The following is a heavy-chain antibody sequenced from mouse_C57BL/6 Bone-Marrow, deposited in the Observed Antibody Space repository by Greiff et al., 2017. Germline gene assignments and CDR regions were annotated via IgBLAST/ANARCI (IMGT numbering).Heavy chain of an antibody. CDR1: GYTFTSYW. Sequence: VQLQQPGAELVMPGASVKLSCKASGYTFTSYWMHWVKQRPGQGLEWIGEIDPSDSYTNYNQKFKGKSTLTVDKSSSTAYMQLSSMTSEDSAVYYCASITTVVESTRNYYAMDYWGQGTSVTVSS. CDR2: IDPSDSYT. D-gene: IGHD1-1*01. J-gene: IGHJ4*01. CDR3: ASITTVVESTRNYYAMDY. V-gene: IGHV1-69*01.